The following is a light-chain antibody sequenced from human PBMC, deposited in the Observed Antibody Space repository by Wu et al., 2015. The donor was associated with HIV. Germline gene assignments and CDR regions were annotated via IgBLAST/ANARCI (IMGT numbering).Light chain of an antibody. CDR2: GAS. V-gene: IGKV3-20*01. CDR3: QQYVSSPWT. Sequence: EIVLTQSPGTLSLSPGERATLSCRASQSVSSSSLAWYQQKPGQAPRLLIYGASSRATSIPDRFSGSGSGTDFTLTISRLEPEDFAVYYCQQYVSSPWTFGQGTKVEIK. CDR1: QSVSSSS. J-gene: IGKJ1*01.